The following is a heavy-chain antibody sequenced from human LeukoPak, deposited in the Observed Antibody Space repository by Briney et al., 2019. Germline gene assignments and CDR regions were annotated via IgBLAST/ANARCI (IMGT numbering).Heavy chain of an antibody. J-gene: IGHJ6*02. D-gene: IGHD4-17*01. Sequence: SETLSLTCTVSVGSISSYYWSWIRQPPGKGLEWIGYIYYSGSTNYNPSLQSRVTISVDTSKNQFSLKLSSVTAADTAVYYCAGLLSLHRGRTHYYGMDVWGQGTTVTVSS. CDR2: IYYSGST. CDR3: AGLLSLHRGRTHYYGMDV. V-gene: IGHV4-59*08. CDR1: VGSISSYY.